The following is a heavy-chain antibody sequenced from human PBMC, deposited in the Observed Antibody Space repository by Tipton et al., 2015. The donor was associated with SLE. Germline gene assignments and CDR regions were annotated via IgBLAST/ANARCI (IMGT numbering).Heavy chain of an antibody. CDR2: IYHSGST. CDR1: GGSISSSSYY. CDR3: ARVVGSYNWFDP. V-gene: IGHV4-39*07. J-gene: IGHJ5*02. D-gene: IGHD2-15*01. Sequence: TLSLTCTVSGGSISSSSYYWGWIRQPPGKGLEWIGSIYHSGSTYYNPSLKSRVTISVDTSKNQFSLKLSSVTAADTAVYYCARVVGSYNWFDPWGQGTLVTVSS.